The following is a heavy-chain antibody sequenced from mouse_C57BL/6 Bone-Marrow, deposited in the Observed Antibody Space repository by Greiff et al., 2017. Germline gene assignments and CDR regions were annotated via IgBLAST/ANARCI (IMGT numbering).Heavy chain of an antibody. Sequence: VHVKQSGAELVKPGASVKLSCTASGFNITDYYMHWVKQRTEQGLAWIGRIDPEDGGTKYAPKFQGKATITVVTSSNTAYLQLSSLTSEDTAVYYCAHYGNYFCFDYGGQGTTVTVSA. V-gene: IGHV14-2*01. CDR1: GFNITDYY. CDR3: AHYGNYFCFDY. CDR2: IDPEDGGT. D-gene: IGHD2-1*01. J-gene: IGHJ2*01.